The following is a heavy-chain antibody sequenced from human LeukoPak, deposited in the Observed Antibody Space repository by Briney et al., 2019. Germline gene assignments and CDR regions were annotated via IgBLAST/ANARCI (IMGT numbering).Heavy chain of an antibody. J-gene: IGHJ4*02. D-gene: IGHD6-13*01. V-gene: IGHV3-23*01. CDR1: GFTFSSYT. CDR2: ISGSGGST. CDR3: AKDSGQLVIGPFDS. Sequence: GGSMRLSCAASGFTFSSYTMSWVRQAPGKGLEWVSAISGSGGSTYYADSVKGRFTISRGNSKNTLSLQMNSLRAEDTAVYYCAKDSGQLVIGPFDSWGQGSLVTVSS.